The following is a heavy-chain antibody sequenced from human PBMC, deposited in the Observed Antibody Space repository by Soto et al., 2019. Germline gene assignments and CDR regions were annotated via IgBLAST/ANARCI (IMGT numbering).Heavy chain of an antibody. Sequence: ASVKVSCKASGYTFTSYDINWVRQATGQGLEWMGWMNPNSGNTGYAQKFQGRVTMTRNTSISTAYMELSSLRSEDTAVYYCATGFLSPIDAFDIWGQGTMVTVSS. D-gene: IGHD3-3*01. V-gene: IGHV1-8*01. CDR2: MNPNSGNT. J-gene: IGHJ3*02. CDR3: ATGFLSPIDAFDI. CDR1: GYTFTSYD.